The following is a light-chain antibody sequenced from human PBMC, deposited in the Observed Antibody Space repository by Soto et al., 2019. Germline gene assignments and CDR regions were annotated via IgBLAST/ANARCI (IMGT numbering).Light chain of an antibody. CDR2: KAS. CDR3: QQYSAYPRA. Sequence: DIQMTQSPSTLSASVGDRITITCRASQSINNWLAWYQQKPGKAPKLLMDKASSLASGVPSRFSGSGSGTEFTLTISSLQPDDFATYYYQQYSAYPRAFGQGTKVDIK. V-gene: IGKV1-5*03. J-gene: IGKJ1*01. CDR1: QSINNW.